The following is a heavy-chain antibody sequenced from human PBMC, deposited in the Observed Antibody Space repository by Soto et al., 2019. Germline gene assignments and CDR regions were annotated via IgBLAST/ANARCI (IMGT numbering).Heavy chain of an antibody. CDR1: GYTFTSYG. Sequence: AASVKVSCKASGYTFTSYGISWVRQAPGQGLEWMGWINAGNGNTKYSQKFQGRVTITRDTSASTAYMELSSLRSEDTAVYYCARDLSSEYYDILTGPSGGLAFLDYWGQGTLVTVSS. CDR2: INAGNGNT. D-gene: IGHD3-9*01. V-gene: IGHV1-3*01. CDR3: ARDLSSEYYDILTGPSGGLAFLDY. J-gene: IGHJ4*02.